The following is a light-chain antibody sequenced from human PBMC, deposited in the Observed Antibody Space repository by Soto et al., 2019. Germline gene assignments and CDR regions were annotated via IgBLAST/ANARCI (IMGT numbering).Light chain of an antibody. CDR2: TAS. J-gene: IGKJ1*01. CDR1: QSISSW. CDR3: QQYNSDPWT. V-gene: IGKV1-5*03. Sequence: DIQMTQSPSTLSASVGDRVTIACRASQSISSWLAWYQQKPGKAPKLLIYTASSLQSGVPSRFSGSGSGTEFTLTISSLQPDDFATYYCQQYNSDPWTFGQGTKVEIK.